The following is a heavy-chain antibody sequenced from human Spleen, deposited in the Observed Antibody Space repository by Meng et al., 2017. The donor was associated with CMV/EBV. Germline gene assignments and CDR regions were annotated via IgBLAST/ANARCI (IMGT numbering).Heavy chain of an antibody. V-gene: IGHV3-30*04. D-gene: IGHD3-22*01. CDR1: GFTFSSYA. CDR2: ISYDGSNK. Sequence: SLKISCAASGFTFSSYAMHWVRQAPGKGLEWVAVISYDGSNKYYADSVKGRFTISRDNSKNTLYLQMNSLRAEDTAVYYCARDLGRYYDSSGPDYWGQGTLVTVSS. J-gene: IGHJ4*02. CDR3: ARDLGRYYDSSGPDY.